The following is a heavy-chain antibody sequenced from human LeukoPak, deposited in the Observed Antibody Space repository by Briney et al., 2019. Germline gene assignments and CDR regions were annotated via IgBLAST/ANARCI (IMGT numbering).Heavy chain of an antibody. CDR1: GGSISSYY. CDR2: IFYSGST. J-gene: IGHJ4*02. V-gene: IGHV4-59*01. CDR3: ARGPTRYYFDY. Sequence: SETLSLTCTVSGGSISSYYWSWIRQSPGKGLQWIGYIFYSGSTNYNPSLKSRVTISGDTSKNQFSLNLTSVTAADTALYYCARGPTRYYFDYWGQGTLVTVSS. D-gene: IGHD1-1*01.